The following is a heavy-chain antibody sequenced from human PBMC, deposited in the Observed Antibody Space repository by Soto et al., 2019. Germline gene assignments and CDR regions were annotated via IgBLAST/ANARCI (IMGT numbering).Heavy chain of an antibody. CDR3: ATLVVRGTDNGWPH. V-gene: IGHV3-74*01. Sequence: GGSLRLSCAASGFRFGSYWMHLVRQFPGGGLMWVSRISIDGGSTEYADSVQGRFIISRDKARNTLFLQMTSLRAEDKALYYCATLVVRGTDNGWPHWGQGTMVTVSS. CDR2: ISIDGGST. J-gene: IGHJ4*02. CDR1: GFRFGSYW. D-gene: IGHD6-19*01.